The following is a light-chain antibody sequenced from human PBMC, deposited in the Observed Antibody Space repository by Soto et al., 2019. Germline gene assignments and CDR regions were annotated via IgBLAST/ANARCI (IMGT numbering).Light chain of an antibody. CDR2: GAS. CDR1: QTVSITY. Sequence: PGENATLSCMASQTVSITYLTWYQQQPGQAPRLLLFGASTRATGIPDRFSGSGSGRDFTLTISSLEPEDFAVYYCQQRSNWPPITFGQGTRLEIK. V-gene: IGKV3D-20*02. J-gene: IGKJ5*01. CDR3: QQRSNWPPIT.